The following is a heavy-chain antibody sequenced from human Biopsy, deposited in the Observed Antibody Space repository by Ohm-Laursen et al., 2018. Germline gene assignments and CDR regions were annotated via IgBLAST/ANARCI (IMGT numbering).Heavy chain of an antibody. CDR2: ISSRSSDI. CDR3: ARESALKWYQSLSYFDGMDV. V-gene: IGHV3-21*01. Sequence: SLRLSCAASGFIFSTYTMNWVRQAPGEGLEWVSSISSRSSDIYYADSVEGRFTISRDNAKNSLSLHMNSLRAEDTAVYYCARESALKWYQSLSYFDGMDVWGQGTTVTVSS. D-gene: IGHD2-2*01. CDR1: GFIFSTYT. J-gene: IGHJ6*02.